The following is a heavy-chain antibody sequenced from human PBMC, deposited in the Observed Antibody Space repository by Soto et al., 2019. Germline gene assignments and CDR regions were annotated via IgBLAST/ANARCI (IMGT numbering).Heavy chain of an antibody. J-gene: IGHJ4*02. CDR3: AREEPHPAPLVF. Sequence: LRLSCEAYGFTFSRYPMHWVRQAPGKGLEWVAGISDDGSNIQYADSVKGRLTVSRDDSKSTLYLQMNNLGAEDTADYFCAREEPHPAPLVFWGQGTLVTVSS. V-gene: IGHV3-30-3*01. CDR2: ISDDGSNI. CDR1: GFTFSRYP.